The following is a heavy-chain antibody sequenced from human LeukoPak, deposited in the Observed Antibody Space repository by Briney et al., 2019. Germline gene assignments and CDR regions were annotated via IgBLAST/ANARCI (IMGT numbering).Heavy chain of an antibody. D-gene: IGHD6-13*01. CDR2: ISSSTSTI. J-gene: IGHJ4*02. CDR1: GFTVSSNY. V-gene: IGHV3-48*01. Sequence: GGSLRLSCAASGFTVSSNYMSWVRQAPGKGLEWVSYISSSTSTIYYADSVKGRFTISRDNAKNSLYLQMNSLRAEDTAVYYCASYPGIAAAGDWGQGTLVTVSS. CDR3: ASYPGIAAAGD.